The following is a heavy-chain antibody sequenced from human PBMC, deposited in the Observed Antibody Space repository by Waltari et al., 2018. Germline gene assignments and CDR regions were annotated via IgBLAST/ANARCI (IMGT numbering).Heavy chain of an antibody. Sequence: QLQLQESGPGLVKPSETLSLTCTVSGGSISSSRYYWGWIRQPPGKGLEWIASIYYTGSTYYNSSLRSRVTIFVDTSKSQFSLKLTSVTAADTAVYYCARRDCSSAICLAENFHHWGQGTLVTVSS. D-gene: IGHD2-2*01. CDR2: IYYTGST. V-gene: IGHV4-39*01. J-gene: IGHJ1*01. CDR1: GGSISSSRYY. CDR3: ARRDCSSAICLAENFHH.